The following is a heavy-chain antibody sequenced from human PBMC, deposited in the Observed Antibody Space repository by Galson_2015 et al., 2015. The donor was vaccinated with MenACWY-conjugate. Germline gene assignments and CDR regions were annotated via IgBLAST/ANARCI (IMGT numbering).Heavy chain of an antibody. CDR3: ARDRTVVVVAARITTFDY. CDR1: GFTFSSYS. CDR2: ISSSSSTI. J-gene: IGHJ4*02. V-gene: IGHV3-48*04. D-gene: IGHD2-15*01. Sequence: SLRLSCAASGFTFSSYSMNRVRQAPGKGLEWVSYISSSSSTIYYADSVKGRFTISRDNAKNSLYLQMNSLRAEDTAVYYCARDRTVVVVAARITTFDYWGQGTLVTVSS.